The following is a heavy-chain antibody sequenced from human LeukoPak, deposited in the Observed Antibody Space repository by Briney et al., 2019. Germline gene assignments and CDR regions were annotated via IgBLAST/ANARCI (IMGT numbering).Heavy chain of an antibody. CDR3: ASAVAGTPNFDY. V-gene: IGHV4-59*01. D-gene: IGHD6-19*01. J-gene: IGHJ4*02. CDR2: IYYSGST. Sequence: PSETLSLTCIVSGGSISSYYWSWIRQPPGKGLEWIGYIYYSGSTNYNPSLKSRVTISVDTSKNQFSLKLSSVTAADTAVYYCASAVAGTPNFDYWGQGTLVTVSS. CDR1: GGSISSYY.